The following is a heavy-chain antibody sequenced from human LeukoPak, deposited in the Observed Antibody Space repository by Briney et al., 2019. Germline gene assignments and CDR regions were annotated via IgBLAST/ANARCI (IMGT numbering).Heavy chain of an antibody. CDR2: VYHVGTT. CDR1: GYSINNGYY. J-gene: IGHJ6*03. Sequence: SETLSLTCTVSGYSINNGYYWGWIRQPPGKGLEWIGVYHVGTTDYNPSLRSRVTISVDTSKNQFSLKLSSVTAADTAVYYCARETMVRGVITPSYYMDVWGKGTTVTISS. V-gene: IGHV4-38-2*02. D-gene: IGHD3-10*01. CDR3: ARETMVRGVITPSYYMDV.